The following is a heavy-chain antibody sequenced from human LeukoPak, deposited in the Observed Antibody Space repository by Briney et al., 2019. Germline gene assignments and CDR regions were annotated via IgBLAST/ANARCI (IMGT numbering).Heavy chain of an antibody. D-gene: IGHD3-22*01. Sequence: SVKVSCTASGYTFTSYGISWVRQAPGQGLEWMGGIIPIFGTANYAQKFQGRVTITADESTSTAYMELSSLRSEDTAVYYCARGPGSGYYYGWVFDYWGQGTLVTVSS. V-gene: IGHV1-69*13. CDR3: ARGPGSGYYYGWVFDY. J-gene: IGHJ4*02. CDR1: GYTFTSYG. CDR2: IIPIFGTA.